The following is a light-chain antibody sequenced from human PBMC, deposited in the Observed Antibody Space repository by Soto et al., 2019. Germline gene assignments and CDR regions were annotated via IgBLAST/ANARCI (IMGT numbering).Light chain of an antibody. Sequence: QPASVSGSPGQSITISCTGTSSDVGGYKYVSWYQQHPGKAPKLMIYEVNNRPSGVSNRFSGSKSGNTASLTISGLQAEDEADYYCSSYTSSSTLAFGGGTQLTVL. CDR2: EVN. CDR3: SSYTSSSTLA. J-gene: IGLJ3*02. CDR1: SSDVGGYKY. V-gene: IGLV2-14*01.